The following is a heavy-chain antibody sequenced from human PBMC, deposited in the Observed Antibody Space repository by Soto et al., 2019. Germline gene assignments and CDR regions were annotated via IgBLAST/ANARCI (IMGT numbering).Heavy chain of an antibody. CDR3: ASPQQWLGQRGDFDY. CDR2: IRQDGSDK. V-gene: IGHV3-7*05. Sequence: EVQLVESGGGLVQPGGSLRLSCAASGFTFSSYWMSWVRQAPGKGLEWVANIRQDGSDKYYVDSVKGRFTISRDNSKNSLYLKMKSLRADDTAIYYCASPQQWLGQRGDFDYWGQGTLVTVSS. D-gene: IGHD6-19*01. J-gene: IGHJ4*02. CDR1: GFTFSSYW.